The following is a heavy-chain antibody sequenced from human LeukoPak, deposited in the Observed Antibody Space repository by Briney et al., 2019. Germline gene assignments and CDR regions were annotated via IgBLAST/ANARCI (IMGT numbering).Heavy chain of an antibody. CDR1: GYTFTSYD. CDR3: ARGLSIWEAFDI. J-gene: IGHJ3*02. CDR2: MNPDSGNT. V-gene: IGHV1-8*01. Sequence: ASVKVSCKASGYTFTSYDINWVRQATGQGLEWMGWMNPDSGNTGYAQKFQGRVTMTRNTSISTAYMELSSLRSEDTAVYYCARGLSIWEAFDIWGQGTMVTVSS. D-gene: IGHD2/OR15-2a*01.